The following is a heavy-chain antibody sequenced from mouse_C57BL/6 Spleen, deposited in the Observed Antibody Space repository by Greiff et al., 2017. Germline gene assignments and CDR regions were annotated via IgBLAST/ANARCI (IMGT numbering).Heavy chain of an antibody. CDR3: ARSRTGSYFAY. CDR2: IYPGDGDT. CDR1: GYAFSSYW. V-gene: IGHV1-80*01. Sequence: LVESGAELVKPGASVKISCKASGYAFSSYWMNWVKQRPGKGLEWIRQIYPGDGDTNYNGKFKGKATLTADKSSSTAYMQLSSLTSEDSAVYFCARSRTGSYFAYWGQGTLVTVSA. D-gene: IGHD1-1*02. J-gene: IGHJ3*01.